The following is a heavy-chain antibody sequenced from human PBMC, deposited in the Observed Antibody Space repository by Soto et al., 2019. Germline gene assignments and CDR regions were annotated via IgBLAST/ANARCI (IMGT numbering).Heavy chain of an antibody. D-gene: IGHD4-17*01. V-gene: IGHV3-21*01. J-gene: IGHJ6*02. CDR1: GFTFSSYS. CDR3: ARASRAVNDYYYGMDV. CDR2: ISSSSSYI. Sequence: GGSLRLSCAASGFTFSSYSRNWVRQAPGKGLEWVSSISSSSSYIYYADSVKGRFTISRDNAKNSLYLQMNSLRAEDTAVYYCARASRAVNDYYYGMDVWGQGTTVTVSS.